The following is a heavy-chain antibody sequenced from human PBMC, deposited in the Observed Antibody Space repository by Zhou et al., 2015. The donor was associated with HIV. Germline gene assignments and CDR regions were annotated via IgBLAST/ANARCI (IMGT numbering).Heavy chain of an antibody. CDR3: ARRSDISDYFDY. Sequence: LVQSGTEVRKPGSSVKVSCKASGGTFSGSDLSWVRQAPGQGLEWMGRITPMFQTHNYAEKFRARLNITVDRHTSAAYMELSSLTSEDAAVYYCARRSDISDYFDYWGQGTLVTVSS. J-gene: IGHJ4*02. D-gene: IGHD3-3*02. V-gene: IGHV1-69*06. CDR1: GGTFSGSD. CDR2: ITPMFQTH.